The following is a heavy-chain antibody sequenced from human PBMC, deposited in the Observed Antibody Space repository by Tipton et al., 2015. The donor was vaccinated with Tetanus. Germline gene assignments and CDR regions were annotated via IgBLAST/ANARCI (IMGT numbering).Heavy chain of an antibody. CDR1: GFTFSRSW. CDR3: ARDRGEDWTNFYYMDV. D-gene: IGHD3/OR15-3a*01. V-gene: IGHV3-7*01. CDR2: INRNGSDK. J-gene: IGHJ6*03. Sequence: SLRLSCAASGFTFSRSWMTWVRQTPGKGLEWVANINRNGSDKYYVDSVKGRFTISRDEAKNSLYLQMNSLRVGDTAVYYCARDRGEDWTNFYYMDVWGKGATVTVSS.